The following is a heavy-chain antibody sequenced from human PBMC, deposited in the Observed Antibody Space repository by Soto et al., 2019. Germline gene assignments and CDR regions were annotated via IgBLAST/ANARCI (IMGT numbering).Heavy chain of an antibody. CDR2: ISPKDYNATN. D-gene: IGHD6-25*01. Sequence: GGSLRLSCAASGFTFGDYAMHWVRQAPGKGLEWVGFISPKDYNATNEYAPSGKGRFSISRDDSKRIAYLKMNSLKTEDTAVYYCASAASMDVWGRGTTVTVSS. J-gene: IGHJ6*02. CDR1: GFTFGDYA. CDR3: ASAASMDV. V-gene: IGHV3-49*04.